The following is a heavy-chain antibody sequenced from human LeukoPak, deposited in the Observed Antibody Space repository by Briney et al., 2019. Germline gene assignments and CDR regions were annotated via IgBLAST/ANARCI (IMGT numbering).Heavy chain of an antibody. J-gene: IGHJ4*02. CDR1: GFTFSSYA. CDR2: ISGRGGVT. V-gene: IGHV3-23*01. D-gene: IGHD3-22*01. CDR3: AKDASHKVVITKYFDY. Sequence: GGSLRLSCAASGFTFSSYAMSWVRQAPGQGLEWVSAISGRGGVTYYADSVKGRFTISRDNSKNTLYLQMNGLRAEDTAVYYCAKDASHKVVITKYFDYWGQGTLVTVSS.